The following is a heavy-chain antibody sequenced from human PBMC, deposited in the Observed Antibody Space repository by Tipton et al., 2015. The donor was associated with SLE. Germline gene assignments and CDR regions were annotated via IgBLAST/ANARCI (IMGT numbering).Heavy chain of an antibody. CDR2: VYTTGST. Sequence: TLSLTCIVSGGSINSYYWNWIRQPAGRGLEWSGHVYTTGSTNYNPALKSRLTMSIDTSRNQFSLNLRSVTAADTAVYYCARARGSSGWYSEIVFDYWGEGTLVSVSS. V-gene: IGHV4-4*07. CDR1: GGSINSYY. CDR3: ARARGSSGWYSEIVFDY. J-gene: IGHJ4*02. D-gene: IGHD6-19*01.